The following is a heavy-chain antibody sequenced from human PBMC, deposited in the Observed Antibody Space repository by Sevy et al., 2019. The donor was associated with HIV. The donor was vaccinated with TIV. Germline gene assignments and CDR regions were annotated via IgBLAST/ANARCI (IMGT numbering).Heavy chain of an antibody. V-gene: IGHV3-23*01. Sequence: GGSLRLSCAASGFIFRSYVMNWVRQAPGKGLEWVSGISGSGGSTYYADSVKGRFTISRDNFKNMLYLEMNSLRAEDTAVYYCVGGFWSGFDYWGQGTLVTVSS. J-gene: IGHJ4*02. CDR1: GFIFRSYV. CDR3: VGGFWSGFDY. CDR2: ISGSGGST. D-gene: IGHD3-3*01.